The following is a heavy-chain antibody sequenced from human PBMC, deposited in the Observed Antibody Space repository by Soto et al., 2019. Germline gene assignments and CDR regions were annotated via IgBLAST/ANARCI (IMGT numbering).Heavy chain of an antibody. CDR1: GGSFSGYY. J-gene: IGHJ4*02. CDR3: ARRPYDFWSGYYLYFDY. V-gene: IGHV4-34*01. D-gene: IGHD3-3*01. CDR2: INHSGST. Sequence: LSLTCAVYGGSFSGYYWSWIRQPPGKGLEWIGEINHSGSTNYNPSLKSRVTISVDTSKNQFSLKLSSVTAADTAVYYCARRPYDFWSGYYLYFDYWGQGTLVTVSS.